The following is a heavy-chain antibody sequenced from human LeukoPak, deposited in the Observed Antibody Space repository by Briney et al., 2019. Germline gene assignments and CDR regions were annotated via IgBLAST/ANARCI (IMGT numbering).Heavy chain of an antibody. V-gene: IGHV3-53*01. D-gene: IGHD3-3*01. CDR1: GFTVSSNY. J-gene: IGHJ4*02. CDR3: VWMSPPAG. Sequence: GGSLRLSCGASGFTVSSNYMSWVRQAPGKGLEWGSVIYSGGSTYYADSVKGRFTISRDNSKNTLYLQMNSLRAEDTAVYYCVWMSPPAGWGQGTLVTVSS. CDR2: IYSGGST.